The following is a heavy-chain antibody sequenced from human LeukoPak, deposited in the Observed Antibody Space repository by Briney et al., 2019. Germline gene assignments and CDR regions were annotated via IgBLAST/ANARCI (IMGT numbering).Heavy chain of an antibody. Sequence: ASVKVSCKASGYTFTSYYMHWVRQAPGQGLEWMGIINPSGGSTSYAQKFQGRVTMTRDMSTSTDYMELSSLRSEDTAVYYCARRVVVAATDRGAFDIWGQGTMVTVSS. CDR1: GYTFTSYY. CDR2: INPSGGST. D-gene: IGHD2-15*01. V-gene: IGHV1-46*01. CDR3: ARRVVVAATDRGAFDI. J-gene: IGHJ3*02.